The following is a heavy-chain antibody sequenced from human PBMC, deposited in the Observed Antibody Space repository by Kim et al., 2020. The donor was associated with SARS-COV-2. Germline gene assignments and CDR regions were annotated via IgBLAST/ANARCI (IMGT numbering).Heavy chain of an antibody. J-gene: IGHJ1*01. V-gene: IGHV3-43*01. Sequence: VKGRFTISRDNSKNSLYLQMNSLRPEDTALYYCAKDIGGDPLPIAYEFQHWGQGTLVTVSS. CDR3: AKDIGGDPLPIAYEFQH. D-gene: IGHD2-21*02.